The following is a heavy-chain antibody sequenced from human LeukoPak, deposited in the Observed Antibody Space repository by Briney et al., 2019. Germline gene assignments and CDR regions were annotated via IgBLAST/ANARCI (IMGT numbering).Heavy chain of an antibody. CDR2: INHSGST. CDR1: GGSFSGYY. D-gene: IGHD3-22*01. V-gene: IGHV4-34*01. CDR3: ARGDLSGWLSFDY. Sequence: SETLSLTCAVYGGSFSGYYWSWIRQPPGKGLEWIGEINHSGSTNYNPSLKSRVTISVDTSKNQFSLKLSSVTAADTAVYYCARGDLSGWLSFDYWGQGTLVTVSS. J-gene: IGHJ4*02.